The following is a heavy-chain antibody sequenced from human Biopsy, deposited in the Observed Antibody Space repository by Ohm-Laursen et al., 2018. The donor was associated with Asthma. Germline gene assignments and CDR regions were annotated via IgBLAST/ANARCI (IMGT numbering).Heavy chain of an antibody. Sequence: GASVKVSCKISGYILTDLSMHWVRQAPGQGLEWMGGHDHEEGGAVNARRFQGRVTMTEDTSTDTAYMELSSLSSDDTAVHYCASDFPKDYVRYNFQFWGQGTLVTVSS. J-gene: IGHJ4*02. D-gene: IGHD4-17*01. CDR1: GYILTDLS. CDR2: HDHEEGGA. CDR3: ASDFPKDYVRYNFQF. V-gene: IGHV1-24*01.